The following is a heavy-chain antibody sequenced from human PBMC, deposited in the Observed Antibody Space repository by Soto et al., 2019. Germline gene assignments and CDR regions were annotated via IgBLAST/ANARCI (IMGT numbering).Heavy chain of an antibody. D-gene: IGHD6-13*01. CDR1: GFSFDSFS. CDR3: AKLTGGSSWHPFDS. Sequence: EVQLVESGGGLVQPGGSLRLSCAASGFSFDSFSMDWVRQAPGKGLEWVSYISSGSGSIYYADSVKGRFTISRDNAKNSLSLQMNSLRAEDTAVYYCAKLTGGSSWHPFDSWGQGTLVTVSS. V-gene: IGHV3-48*04. CDR2: ISSGSGSI. J-gene: IGHJ4*02.